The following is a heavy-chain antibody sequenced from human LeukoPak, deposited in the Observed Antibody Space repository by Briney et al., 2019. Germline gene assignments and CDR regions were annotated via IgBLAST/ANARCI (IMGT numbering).Heavy chain of an antibody. D-gene: IGHD4-23*01. Sequence: SETLSLTCAVYGGSFSGYYWSWIRQPPGKGLEWIGEINHSGSTNYNPSLKSRVTISVDTSKNQFSLKLSSVTAADTAVYYCARGRPLSRGPVTRYRYLDYWGQGTLVTVSS. CDR3: ARGRPLSRGPVTRYRYLDY. CDR2: INHSGST. CDR1: GGSFSGYY. J-gene: IGHJ4*02. V-gene: IGHV4-34*01.